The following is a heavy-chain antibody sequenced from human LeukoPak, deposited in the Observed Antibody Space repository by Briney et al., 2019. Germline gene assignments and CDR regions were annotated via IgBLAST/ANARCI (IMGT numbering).Heavy chain of an antibody. V-gene: IGHV1-2*02. D-gene: IGHD3-10*01. CDR2: INPNTGDT. CDR1: GYTFTGYY. CDR3: ARNTNYFGSGNSFDY. Sequence: ASVKVSCKASGYTFTGYYMHWVRQAPGQGLEWMGWINPNTGDTNYAQKFQGRVTMTRDTSIDTAYMELSRLKTDDTAVYYCARNTNYFGSGNSFDYWGQGTLVTVSS. J-gene: IGHJ4*02.